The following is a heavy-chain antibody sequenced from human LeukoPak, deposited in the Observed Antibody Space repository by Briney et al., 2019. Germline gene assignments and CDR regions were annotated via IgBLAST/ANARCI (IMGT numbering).Heavy chain of an antibody. Sequence: SETLSLTCAVYRGSFSGYYWSWIRQPPGKGLEWIGEINHSGSTTYNPSLKSRVTISVDKSKNQFSLKLNSVTAADTAVYYCASGDYGGKDYYYGMDVWGRGTTVTVSS. V-gene: IGHV4-34*01. CDR3: ASGDYGGKDYYYGMDV. CDR2: INHSGST. J-gene: IGHJ6*02. D-gene: IGHD4-23*01. CDR1: RGSFSGYY.